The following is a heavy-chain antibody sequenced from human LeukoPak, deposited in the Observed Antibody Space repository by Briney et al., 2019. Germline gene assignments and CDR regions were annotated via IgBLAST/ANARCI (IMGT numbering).Heavy chain of an antibody. CDR2: ISGSGGST. V-gene: IGHV3-23*01. D-gene: IGHD2-8*01. Sequence: GGSLRLSCAASGFTFSSYAMSWVRQAPGKGLEWVSAISGSGGSTYYADSVKGRFTISRDNSKNTLYLQMNSLRAEDTAVYYCAKGPQYCTNGVCYTKYYFDYWGQGTLVTVSS. J-gene: IGHJ4*02. CDR3: AKGPQYCTNGVCYTKYYFDY. CDR1: GFTFSSYA.